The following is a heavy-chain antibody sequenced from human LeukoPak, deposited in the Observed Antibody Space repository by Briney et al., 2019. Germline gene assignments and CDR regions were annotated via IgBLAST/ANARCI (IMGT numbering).Heavy chain of an antibody. Sequence: PSETLSLTCSVSGGSVSNYYWSWIRQPPGKGLEWIGYIYYSGSTNYNPSLKSRVTISVDTSKNQFSLKLSSVTAADTAVYYCARDNRAMVRGVTGFSLDAFDIWGQGTMVTVSS. D-gene: IGHD3-10*01. CDR2: IYYSGST. V-gene: IGHV4-59*02. CDR1: GGSVSNYY. CDR3: ARDNRAMVRGVTGFSLDAFDI. J-gene: IGHJ3*02.